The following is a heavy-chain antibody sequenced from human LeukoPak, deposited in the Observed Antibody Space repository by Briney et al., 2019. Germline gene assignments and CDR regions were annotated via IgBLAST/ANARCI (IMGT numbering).Heavy chain of an antibody. V-gene: IGHV3-33*06. CDR2: IWSDGINR. CDR3: VKERGPFDGFDV. J-gene: IGHJ3*01. CDR1: GFSFSNYG. Sequence: GRSLRLSRAASGFSFSNYGMHWVRQAPGKGLEWVAVIWSDGINRFYRDSVRGRFTFSRDNSKNTLSLQMNSLRVEDTAVYYCVKERGPFDGFDVWGQGTMVTVSS.